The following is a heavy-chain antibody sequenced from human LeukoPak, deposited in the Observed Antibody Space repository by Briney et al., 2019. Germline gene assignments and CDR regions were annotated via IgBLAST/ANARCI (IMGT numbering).Heavy chain of an antibody. D-gene: IGHD4-23*01. CDR1: GFTFNDYA. CDR3: AKVNSFKIGWKSPIDS. Sequence: GGSLRLSCAASGFTFNDYAMAWVRQGPGKGLEWVSSITGCGGTTYYADSVRGRFTFSRDNSENTLYLQMNSLRAEDTATYYCAKVNSFKIGWKSPIDSWGQGTLVTVSS. V-gene: IGHV3-23*01. CDR2: ITGCGGTT. J-gene: IGHJ4*02.